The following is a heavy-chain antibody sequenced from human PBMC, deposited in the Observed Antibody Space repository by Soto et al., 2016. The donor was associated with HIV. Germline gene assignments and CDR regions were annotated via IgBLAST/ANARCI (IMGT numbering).Heavy chain of an antibody. D-gene: IGHD6-19*01. CDR2: INPSGGST. J-gene: IGHJ3*01. CDR3: ASLAVAGTFDL. Sequence: QVQLVQSGAEVKKPGASVKVSCKASGYTFTSYYVHWVRQAPGQGLEWMGIINPSGGSTSYAQKFQGRVTMTRDTSTSTVYMELSSLISEDTAVYYCASLAVAGTFDLWGQGTMVTVSS. V-gene: IGHV1-46*01. CDR1: GYTFTSYY.